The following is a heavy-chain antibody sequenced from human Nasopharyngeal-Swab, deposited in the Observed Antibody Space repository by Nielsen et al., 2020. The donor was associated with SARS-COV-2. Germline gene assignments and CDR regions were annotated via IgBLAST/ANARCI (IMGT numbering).Heavy chain of an antibody. CDR2: IYYSGST. V-gene: IGHV4-39*01. CDR3: ARWGPINDFWSGYYRFGY. CDR1: GGSISSSSYY. J-gene: IGHJ4*02. D-gene: IGHD3-3*01. Sequence: SETLSLTCTVSGGSISSSSYYWGWIRQPPGKGLEWIGSIYYSGSTYYNPSLKSRVTISVDTSKNQFSLKLSSVTAADTAVYYCARWGPINDFWSGYYRFGYWGQGTLVTVSS.